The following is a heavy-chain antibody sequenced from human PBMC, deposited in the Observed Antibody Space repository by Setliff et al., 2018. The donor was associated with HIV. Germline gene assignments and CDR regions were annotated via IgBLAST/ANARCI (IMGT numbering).Heavy chain of an antibody. J-gene: IGHJ4*02. CDR1: GYTLTDYY. CDR2: IMPNSGGT. Sequence: ASVKVSCKASGYTLTDYYMHWVRQVPGRGLEWMGWIMPNSGGTDYAQKFRGRVTMTRDTSISTAYMGLSRLTSDDTAVYYCARGPNYYDRGSYYNFDYWGEGTLVTVSS. D-gene: IGHD3-22*01. CDR3: ARGPNYYDRGSYYNFDY. V-gene: IGHV1-2*02.